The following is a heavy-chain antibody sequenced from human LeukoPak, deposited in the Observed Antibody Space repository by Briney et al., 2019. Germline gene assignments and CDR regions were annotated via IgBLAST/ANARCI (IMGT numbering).Heavy chain of an antibody. Sequence: PGGSLRLSCAASGFTVSSNYMSWVRQAPGKGLEWVSVIYSGGSTYYADSVKGRFTISRDNSKNTLYLQMNSLRAEDTAVYCCAKSSDAMATGGDDAFDIWGQGTMVTVSS. V-gene: IGHV3-66*02. CDR3: AKSSDAMATGGDDAFDI. D-gene: IGHD5-24*01. J-gene: IGHJ3*02. CDR2: IYSGGST. CDR1: GFTVSSNY.